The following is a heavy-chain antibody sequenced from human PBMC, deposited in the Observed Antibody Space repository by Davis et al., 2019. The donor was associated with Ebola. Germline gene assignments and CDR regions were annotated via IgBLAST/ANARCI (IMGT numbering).Heavy chain of an antibody. J-gene: IGHJ6*04. CDR3: ARGRILWFGELFFYYYGMDV. Sequence: GESLKISCAASGFTFSDYYMSWIRQAPGKGLEWVSYISSSSSYTNYADSVKGRFTISRDNAKNSLYLQMNSLRAEDTAVYYCARGRILWFGELFFYYYGMDVWGKGTTVTVSS. V-gene: IGHV3-11*06. CDR2: ISSSSSYT. D-gene: IGHD3-10*01. CDR1: GFTFSDYY.